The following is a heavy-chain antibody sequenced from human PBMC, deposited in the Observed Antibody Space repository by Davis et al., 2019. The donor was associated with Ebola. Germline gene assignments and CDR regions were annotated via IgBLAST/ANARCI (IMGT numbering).Heavy chain of an antibody. D-gene: IGHD6-19*01. CDR2: IRYDGNKN. Sequence: GESLKISCSASGFTFNSYGIHWVRQAPGKGLEWVAFIRYDGNKNYYADSVKSRVTISRDNSKNTVYLQMNTVRGEDMAVYYCAKDPCPHLSRGCPGGYFDYWGEGTLVIVSS. CDR3: AKDPCPHLSRGCPGGYFDY. J-gene: IGHJ4*02. V-gene: IGHV3-30*02. CDR1: GFTFNSYG.